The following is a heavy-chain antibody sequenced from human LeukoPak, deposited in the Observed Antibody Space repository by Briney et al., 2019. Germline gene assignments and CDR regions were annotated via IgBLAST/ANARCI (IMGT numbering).Heavy chain of an antibody. V-gene: IGHV3-33*01. J-gene: IGHJ4*02. CDR3: ATGGRFYYDL. CDR1: GFTFNRYG. Sequence: PGGSLRLSCAASGFTFNRYGMHWVRQAPGKGLEWVAVAYGDGTDKYYADFVKGRFTISKDLSQNRLYMQMNSLRAEDAAMYYCATGGRFYYDLWGQGTLVTVSS. D-gene: IGHD2-15*01. CDR2: AYGDGTDK.